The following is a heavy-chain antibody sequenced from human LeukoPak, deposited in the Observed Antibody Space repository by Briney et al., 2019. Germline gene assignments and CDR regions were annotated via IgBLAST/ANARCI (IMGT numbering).Heavy chain of an antibody. CDR2: ISHSGST. CDR1: GYSISSGYH. V-gene: IGHV4-38-2*01. J-gene: IGHJ4*02. CDR3: ARHNLYAGNGDGRYYFDY. Sequence: PSETLSLTCAVSGYSISSGYHWGWIRQPPGKGLEWIGSISHSGSTYYNPSLKSRVTISVDTSKNQFSLKLSSVTAADTAVYYCARHNLYAGNGDGRYYFDYWGQGTLVTVSS. D-gene: IGHD2-8*01.